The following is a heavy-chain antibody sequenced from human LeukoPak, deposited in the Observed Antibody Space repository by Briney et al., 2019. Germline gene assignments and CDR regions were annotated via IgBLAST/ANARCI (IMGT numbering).Heavy chain of an antibody. CDR1: GFTFSSYG. CDR2: TRYDGSNK. J-gene: IGHJ6*03. D-gene: IGHD2-2*01. V-gene: IGHV3-30*02. CDR3: AKIPGLGHCSSTSCTYYMDV. Sequence: PGGSLRLSCAASGFTFSSYGMHWVRQAPGKGLEWVAFTRYDGSNKYYADSVKGRFTISRDNSKNTLYLQMNSLRAEDTAVYYCAKIPGLGHCSSTSCTYYMDVWGKGTTVTVSS.